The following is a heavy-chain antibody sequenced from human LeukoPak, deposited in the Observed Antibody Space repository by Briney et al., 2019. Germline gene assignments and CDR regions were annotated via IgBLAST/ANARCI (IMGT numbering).Heavy chain of an antibody. CDR1: GYTFTSYG. CDR3: ARGQYAAAGTGDY. J-gene: IGHJ4*02. V-gene: IGHV1-18*01. Sequence: ASVKVSCMASGYTFTSYGISWVRQAPGQGLEWMGWISAYNGNTNYAQKLQGRVTITRNTSISTAYMELSSLRSEDTAVYYCARGQYAAAGTGDYWAREPWSPSPQ. CDR2: ISAYNGNT. D-gene: IGHD6-13*01.